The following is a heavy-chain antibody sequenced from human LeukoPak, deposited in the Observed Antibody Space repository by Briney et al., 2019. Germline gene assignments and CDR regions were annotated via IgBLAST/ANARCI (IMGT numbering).Heavy chain of an antibody. CDR1: GGSLISSDHY. CDR3: ARRRGAHTANALDI. J-gene: IGHJ3*02. Sequence: SETLSLTCTVSGGSLISSDHYWGWVRQPPGTGLEWVGCMYYSGSTYYNPSLKSRVTIAVDTSKNQFSLKLTSVTAADTAVYYCARRRGAHTANALDIWGQGTMVTVSS. D-gene: IGHD3-10*01. CDR2: MYYSGST. V-gene: IGHV4-39*01.